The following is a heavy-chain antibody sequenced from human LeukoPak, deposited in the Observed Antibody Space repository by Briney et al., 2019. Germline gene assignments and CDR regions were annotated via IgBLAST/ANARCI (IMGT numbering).Heavy chain of an antibody. CDR3: AKLGGSSRSGYYFEY. V-gene: IGHV3-23*01. D-gene: IGHD6-6*01. Sequence: GSPRLSCAASGFTFSRYAMSWVRRAPGKGLEWVSDISGSAGSTYYADSVKGRFTISRDNSKNTLYLQMNSLRAEDTAVYYCAKLGGSSRSGYYFEYWGQGTLVTVSS. J-gene: IGHJ4*02. CDR1: GFTFSRYA. CDR2: ISGSAGST.